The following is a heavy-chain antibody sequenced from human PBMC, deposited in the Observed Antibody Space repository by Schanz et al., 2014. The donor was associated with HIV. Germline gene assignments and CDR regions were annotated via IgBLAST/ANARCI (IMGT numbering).Heavy chain of an antibody. J-gene: IGHJ6*02. D-gene: IGHD3-22*01. CDR3: AKDRNYYDSKYRGKGNYYYYYGMDV. CDR1: GFNFNSYG. CDR2: ISYDGTKK. Sequence: QEQLVESGGGVVQPGRSLRLSCVASGFNFNSYGMHWVRQAPGKGLEWVAVISYDGTKKHYADSVKGRFTISRDNSKNTVYLQMKSLRAEDTAVYYCAKDRNYYDSKYRGKGNYYYYYGMDVWGQGTTVTVSS. V-gene: IGHV3-30*18.